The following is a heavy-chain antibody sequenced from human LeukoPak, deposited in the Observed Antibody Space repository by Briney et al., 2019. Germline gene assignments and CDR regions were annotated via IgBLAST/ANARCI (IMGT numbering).Heavy chain of an antibody. V-gene: IGHV3-23*01. CDR1: GFIFSSYP. CDR3: ANQRGGF. D-gene: IGHD3-10*01. J-gene: IGHJ4*02. CDR2: ISGTAENT. Sequence: GALRLSCAASGFIFSSYPMSWVRQAPGKGLEWVSAISGTAENTYYADSVKGRFSISRDNSRNTVHLQMNSLRPEDTAVYYCANQRGGFWGQGTLVTVSS.